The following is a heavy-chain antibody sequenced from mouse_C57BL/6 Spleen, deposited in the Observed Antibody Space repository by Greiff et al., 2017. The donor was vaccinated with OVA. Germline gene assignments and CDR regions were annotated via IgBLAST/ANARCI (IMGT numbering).Heavy chain of an antibody. CDR2: ISYDGSN. CDR3: AREDSYYGNSDY. D-gene: IGHD2-10*01. J-gene: IGHJ2*01. Sequence: EVQVVESGPGLVKPSQSLSLTCSVTGYSITSGYYWNWIRQFPGNKLEWMGYISYDGSNNYNPSLKNRISITRDTSKNQFFLKLNSVTTEDTATYYCAREDSYYGNSDYWGQGTTLTVSS. V-gene: IGHV3-6*01. CDR1: GYSITSGYY.